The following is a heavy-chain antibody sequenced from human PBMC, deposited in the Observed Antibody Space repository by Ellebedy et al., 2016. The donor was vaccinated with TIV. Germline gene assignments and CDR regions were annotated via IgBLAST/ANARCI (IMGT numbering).Heavy chain of an antibody. CDR2: ISSSYSTI. CDR1: GFTFNSYS. D-gene: IGHD1-26*01. CDR3: ARDGRWRAGIANNWFDP. J-gene: IGHJ5*02. Sequence: GESLKISCAASGFTFNSYSMNWVRQAPGKGLEWVSYISSSYSTIYYADSVKGRFTISRDNAKNSLYLQMNSLRDEDTAVYYCARDGRWRAGIANNWFDPWGQGTLVTVSS. V-gene: IGHV3-48*02.